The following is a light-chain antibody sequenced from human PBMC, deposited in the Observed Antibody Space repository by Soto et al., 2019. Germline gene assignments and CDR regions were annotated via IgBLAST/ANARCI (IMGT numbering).Light chain of an antibody. J-gene: IGKJ2*01. Sequence: DIVMTQSPDSLIVSLGARATINCKSSQSVLYNSNNKNYLAWYQQKPGQPPKLLIYWASTRESGVPDRFSGSGSETDFTLTISSLQAEDVAVYYCQQYYSSPYTFGQGTKLEIK. CDR3: QQYYSSPYT. V-gene: IGKV4-1*01. CDR1: QSVLYNSNNKNY. CDR2: WAS.